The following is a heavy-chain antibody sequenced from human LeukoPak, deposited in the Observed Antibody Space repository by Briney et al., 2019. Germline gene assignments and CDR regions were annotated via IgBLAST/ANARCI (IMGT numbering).Heavy chain of an antibody. V-gene: IGHV4-39*01. Sequence: SETLSLTCTVSGGSISSSSYYWGWIRQPPGKGLEWIGSIYYSGSTYYNPSLKSRVTISVDTSKNQFSLKLSSVTAADTAVYYCASLDDYGDYDWSGGAFDIWGQGTMVTVSS. CDR1: GGSISSSSYY. CDR3: ASLDDYGDYDWSGGAFDI. CDR2: IYYSGST. D-gene: IGHD4-17*01. J-gene: IGHJ3*02.